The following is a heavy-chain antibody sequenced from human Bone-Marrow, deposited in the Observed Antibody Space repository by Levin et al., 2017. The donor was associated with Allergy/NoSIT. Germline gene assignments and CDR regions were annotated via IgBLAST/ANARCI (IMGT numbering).Heavy chain of an antibody. J-gene: IGHJ4*02. CDR3: ARSDYSFPYFDN. V-gene: IGHV2-5*01. D-gene: IGHD3-22*01. CDR1: GFSLSTSGVS. CDR2: IYWNDDK. Sequence: SGPTLVKPTQTLTVTCTFSGFSLSTSGVSVGWIRQPPGKALEWLALIYWNDDKRYNPSLKGMLTITKDTSKNQLVLTMTTMDPVDTATYYCARSDYSFPYFDNWGQGTLVTVSS.